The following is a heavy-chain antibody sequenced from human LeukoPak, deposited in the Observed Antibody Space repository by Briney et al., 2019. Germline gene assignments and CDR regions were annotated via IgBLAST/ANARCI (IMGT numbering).Heavy chain of an antibody. CDR2: ISGSGGST. CDR1: GFTFSSYA. Sequence: GGSLRLSCAASGFTFSSYAMSWVRQAPGKELEWVSAISGSGGSTYYADSVMGRFTISRDNSKNTLYLQMNSMRAEDTAVYHCAKDWVVATTDAFDIWGQGTMVTVSS. J-gene: IGHJ3*02. D-gene: IGHD5-12*01. CDR3: AKDWVVATTDAFDI. V-gene: IGHV3-23*01.